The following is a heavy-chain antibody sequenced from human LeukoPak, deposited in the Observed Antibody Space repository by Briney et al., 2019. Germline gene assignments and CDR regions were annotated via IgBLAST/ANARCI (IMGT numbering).Heavy chain of an antibody. CDR2: ISGSGGST. Sequence: GGSLRLSCAASGFTFSSYAMSWVRQAPGKGLEWVSAISGSGGSTYYADSVEGRFTISRDNSKNTLYLQMNSLRAEDTAVYYCARAYDSSGPYPYPTADYWGQGTLVTVSS. J-gene: IGHJ4*02. V-gene: IGHV3-23*01. D-gene: IGHD3-22*01. CDR3: ARAYDSSGPYPYPTADY. CDR1: GFTFSSYA.